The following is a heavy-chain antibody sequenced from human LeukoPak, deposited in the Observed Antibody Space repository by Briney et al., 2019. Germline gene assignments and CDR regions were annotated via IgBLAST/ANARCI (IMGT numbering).Heavy chain of an antibody. D-gene: IGHD3-16*01. J-gene: IGHJ4*02. CDR2: INPNTGGT. V-gene: IGHV1-2*02. Sequence: ASVKVSCKASGYTFTNYAMNWVRQAPGQGLEWMGWINPNTGGTMYAQKFQGRVAMTRDTSIRTAYMELSRLRSDDTAVYYCARVRYRLAETYIDYWGQGTLVTVSS. CDR1: GYTFTNYA. CDR3: ARVRYRLAETYIDY.